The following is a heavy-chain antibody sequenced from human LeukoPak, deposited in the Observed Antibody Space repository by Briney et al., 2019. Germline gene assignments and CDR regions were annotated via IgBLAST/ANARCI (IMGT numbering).Heavy chain of an antibody. J-gene: IGHJ3*02. Sequence: SETLSLTCTVSGGSISGYYWSWIRQPPGKGLEWIGYIYYSGSTNYNPSLKSRVTISVDTSKNQFSLKLSSVTAADTAVYYCARVGYDMGGAFDIWGQGTMVTVSS. V-gene: IGHV4-59*01. CDR2: IYYSGST. D-gene: IGHD3-9*01. CDR1: GGSISGYY. CDR3: ARVGYDMGGAFDI.